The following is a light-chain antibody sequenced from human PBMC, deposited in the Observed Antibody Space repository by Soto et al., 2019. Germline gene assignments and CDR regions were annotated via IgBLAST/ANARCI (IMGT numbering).Light chain of an antibody. CDR3: MQNRHWPPYT. CDR2: KVS. V-gene: IGKV2-30*01. Sequence: DVVMTQSPLSLPVTLGQPASISCRSSQSLVYSDGNTYLSWFHQRPGESPRRLIHKVSNRDSGVPDRFSGSGSGADFTLKISRVEAEDVGVYYCMQNRHWPPYTFGQGTKLEIK. J-gene: IGKJ2*01. CDR1: QSLVYSDGNTY.